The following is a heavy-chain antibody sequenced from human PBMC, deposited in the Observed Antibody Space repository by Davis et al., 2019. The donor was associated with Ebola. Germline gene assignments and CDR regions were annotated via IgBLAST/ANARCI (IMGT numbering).Heavy chain of an antibody. J-gene: IGHJ3*02. Sequence: GESLKISCAASGFTFSSYTMNWVRQAPGKGLEWVSSISSSTSYIYYADSVKSRFTISRDNAKNSLYLQMNSLRDEDTAVYYCARDHYDSSGYGFDIWGQGTMVTVSS. CDR2: ISSSTSYI. V-gene: IGHV3-21*01. CDR1: GFTFSSYT. CDR3: ARDHYDSSGYGFDI. D-gene: IGHD3-22*01.